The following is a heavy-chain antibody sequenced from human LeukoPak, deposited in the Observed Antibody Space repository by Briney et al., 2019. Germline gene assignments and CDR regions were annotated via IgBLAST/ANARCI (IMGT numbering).Heavy chain of an antibody. J-gene: IGHJ4*02. CDR3: ARDLIHSGSS. CDR1: GGSISSGGYY. V-gene: IGHV4-30-2*01. Sequence: PSETLSLTCTVSGGSISSGGYYWRWIRQPPGKGLEWIGYIYHSGSTYYNPSLKSRVTISVDRSKNQFSLELSSVTAADTAVYYCARDLIHSGSSWGQGTLVTVSS. CDR2: IYHSGST. D-gene: IGHD6-6*01.